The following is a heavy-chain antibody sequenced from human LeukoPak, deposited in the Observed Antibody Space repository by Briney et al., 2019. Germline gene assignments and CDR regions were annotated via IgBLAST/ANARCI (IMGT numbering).Heavy chain of an antibody. J-gene: IGHJ6*03. V-gene: IGHV4-34*01. Sequence: SDALSLTCAVYGGSFSGYYWSWIRQPPGKGLEWIGEINHCGSTNYNPSLQSRVSIPVSTSKNQLSLQLTAVTDADTAVYYCASREGSSSWYGRAYRNYYYMDVWGKGTTVTICS. CDR1: GGSFSGYY. CDR3: ASREGSSSWYGRAYRNYYYMDV. CDR2: INHCGST. D-gene: IGHD6-13*01.